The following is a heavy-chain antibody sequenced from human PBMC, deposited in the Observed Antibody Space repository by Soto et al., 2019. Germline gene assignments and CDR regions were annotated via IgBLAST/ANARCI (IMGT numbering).Heavy chain of an antibody. J-gene: IGHJ6*02. V-gene: IGHV3-15*07. CDR1: GFTFSNAW. CDR2: IKSKTDGGTT. D-gene: IGHD3-10*01. Sequence: GGSLRLSCAASGFTFSNAWMNWVRQAPGKGLEWVGRIKSKTDGGTTDYAAPVKGRFTISRDDSKNTLYLQMNSLKTEDTAVYYCTTPTTSDMTMAHYYYYYGMDVWGQGTTVTVSS. CDR3: TTPTTSDMTMAHYYYYYGMDV.